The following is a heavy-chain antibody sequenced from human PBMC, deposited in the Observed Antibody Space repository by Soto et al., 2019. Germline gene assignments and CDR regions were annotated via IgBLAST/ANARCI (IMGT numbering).Heavy chain of an antibody. D-gene: IGHD5-12*01. CDR3: ASRKEMATIPWYFDL. V-gene: IGHV1-69*12. J-gene: IGHJ2*01. Sequence: QVQLVQSGAEVKKPGSSVKVSCKASGGTFSSYAISWVRQAPGQGLEWMGGIIPIFGTANYAQKFQGRVKITADESTSTAYMELSSLRSEDTAVYYCASRKEMATIPWYFDLWGRGTLVTVSS. CDR2: IIPIFGTA. CDR1: GGTFSSYA.